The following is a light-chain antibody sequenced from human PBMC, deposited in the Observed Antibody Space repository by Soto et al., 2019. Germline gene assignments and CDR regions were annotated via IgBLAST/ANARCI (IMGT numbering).Light chain of an antibody. J-gene: IGLJ2*01. V-gene: IGLV2-14*01. CDR1: SSDVGGYTY. Sequence: QSALTQPASVSGSPGQSITISCTGTSSDVGGYTYVSWYQQRPGRVPKLMIYDVSNRPSGVSTRFSGSKSGNTASLTISGLQAEDEDDYYCSSFTRSSTLVFGGGTKRTVL. CDR3: SSFTRSSTLV. CDR2: DVS.